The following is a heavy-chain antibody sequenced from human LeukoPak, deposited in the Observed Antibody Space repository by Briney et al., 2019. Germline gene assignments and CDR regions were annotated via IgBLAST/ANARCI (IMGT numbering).Heavy chain of an antibody. D-gene: IGHD2-2*01. CDR1: GFTFSSYA. V-gene: IGHV3-49*04. J-gene: IGHJ4*02. CDR3: ARGGVYCSSVSCSVDY. CDR2: IRSKPYGGTT. Sequence: QSGGSLRLSCAASGFTFSSYAMSWVRQAPGKGLEWVGFIRSKPYGGTTENAASVKGRFTISRDDSISIAYLQMNSLKTEDTAVYYCARGGVYCSSVSCSVDYWGQGILVTVSS.